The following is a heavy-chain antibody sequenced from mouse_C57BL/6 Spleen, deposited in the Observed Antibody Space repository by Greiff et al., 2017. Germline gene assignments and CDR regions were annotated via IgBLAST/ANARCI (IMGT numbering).Heavy chain of an antibody. CDR1: GYSITSGYY. J-gene: IGHJ3*01. V-gene: IGHV3-6*01. CDR2: ISYDGSN. CDR3: ASDYGSSSFAY. D-gene: IGHD1-1*01. Sequence: VQLQQSGPGLVKPSQSLSLTCSVTGYSITSGYYWNWIRQFPGNKLEWMGYISYDGSNNYNPSLKNRISITRDTSKNQFFLKLNSVTTEDTATYYCASDYGSSSFAYWGQGTLVTVSA.